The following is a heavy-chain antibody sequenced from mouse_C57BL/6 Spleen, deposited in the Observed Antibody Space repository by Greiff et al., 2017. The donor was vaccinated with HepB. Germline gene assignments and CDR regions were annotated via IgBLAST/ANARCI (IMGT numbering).Heavy chain of an antibody. D-gene: IGHD1-1*01. Sequence: VQLQQPGAELVKPGASVKLSCKASGYTFTSYWMHWVKQRPGQGLEWIGMIHPNSGSTNYNEKFKSKATLTVDKSSSTAYMQLSSLTSEDSAVYYCASPYYYGSSYVDYWGQGTTLTVSS. CDR3: ASPYYYGSSYVDY. CDR1: GYTFTSYW. CDR2: IHPNSGST. J-gene: IGHJ2*01. V-gene: IGHV1-64*01.